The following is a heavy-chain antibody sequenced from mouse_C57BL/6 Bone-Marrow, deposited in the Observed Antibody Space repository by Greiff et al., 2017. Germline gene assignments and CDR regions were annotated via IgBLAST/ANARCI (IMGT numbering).Heavy chain of an antibody. CDR3: TRDHSNYDAMDY. CDR1: GFTFSSYA. CDR2: ISSGGDYI. J-gene: IGHJ4*01. D-gene: IGHD2-5*01. V-gene: IGHV5-9-1*02. Sequence: EVKLMESGEGLVKPGGSLKLSCAASGFTFSSYAMSWVRQTPEKRLEWVAYISSGGDYIYYADTVKGRFTISRDNARNTLYLQMSSLKSEDTAMYYCTRDHSNYDAMDYWGQGTSVTVSS.